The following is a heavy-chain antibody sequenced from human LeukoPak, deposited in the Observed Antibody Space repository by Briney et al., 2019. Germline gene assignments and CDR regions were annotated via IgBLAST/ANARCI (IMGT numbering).Heavy chain of an antibody. J-gene: IGHJ4*02. V-gene: IGHV4-4*07. CDR3: ARDTYHYGSGSPYIDY. Sequence: PSETLSLTCTVSGGSISSYYWSWIRQPAGKGLEWIGRIYTSGSTNYNPSLKSRVTMSVDTSKNQFSLKLSSVTAADTAVYYCARDTYHYGSGSPYIDYWGQGTLVTVSS. CDR2: IYTSGST. CDR1: GGSISSYY. D-gene: IGHD3-10*01.